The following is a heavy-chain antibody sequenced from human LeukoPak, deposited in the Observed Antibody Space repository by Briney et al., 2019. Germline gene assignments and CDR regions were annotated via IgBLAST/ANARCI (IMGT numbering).Heavy chain of an antibody. V-gene: IGHV3-9*01. Sequence: GRSLRLSCAASGFTFDDYAMHWVRHAPGKGLEWVSGISWNSGSIGYADSAKGRFTISRDNAKNLLFLQMNSLRVEDTAVYYCARAPPGYEILTGSYFDFWGQGTPVTVSS. CDR3: ARAPPGYEILTGSYFDF. CDR1: GFTFDDYA. D-gene: IGHD3-9*01. J-gene: IGHJ4*02. CDR2: ISWNSGSI.